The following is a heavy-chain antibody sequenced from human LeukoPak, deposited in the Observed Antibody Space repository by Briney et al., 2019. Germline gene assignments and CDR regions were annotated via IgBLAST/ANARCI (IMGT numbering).Heavy chain of an antibody. V-gene: IGHV4-59*01. J-gene: IGHJ6*03. D-gene: IGHD2-2*01. CDR1: GGSISSYY. Sequence: SETLSLTCTVSGGSISSYYWSWIRQPPGKGLEWIGYIYYSGSTNYNPSLKSRVTISVDTSKNQFSLKLSSVTAADTAVYYCARTPVPAAISYYYYMDVWGKGTTVTISS. CDR2: IYYSGST. CDR3: ARTPVPAAISYYYYMDV.